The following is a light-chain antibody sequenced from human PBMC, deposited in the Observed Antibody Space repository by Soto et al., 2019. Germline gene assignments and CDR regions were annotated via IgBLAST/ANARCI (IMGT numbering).Light chain of an antibody. Sequence: QSVLTQPPSASGTPGQRVTISCSGSTSNIGSNYVYWYQQLPGTAPKLLIYSNNQRPSVVPDRFSGSKSGTSASLAISGLRSEDEGDYYCAAWDDSLSGSYVFGTGTKVTVL. CDR1: TSNIGSNY. J-gene: IGLJ1*01. CDR3: AAWDDSLSGSYV. CDR2: SNN. V-gene: IGLV1-47*02.